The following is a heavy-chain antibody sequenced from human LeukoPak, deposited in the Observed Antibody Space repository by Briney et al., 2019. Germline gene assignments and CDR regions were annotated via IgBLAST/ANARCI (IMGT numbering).Heavy chain of an antibody. CDR2: INPSGGST. CDR1: GCTFTSYY. V-gene: IGHV1-46*01. CDR3: ARATVTTAYFDY. J-gene: IGHJ4*02. D-gene: IGHD4-17*01. Sequence: GASVKVSCKASGCTFTSYYMHWVRQAPGQGLEWMGIINPSGGSTSYAQKFQGRVTMTRDTSTSTVYMELSSLRSEDTAVYYCARATVTTAYFDYWGQGTLVTVSS.